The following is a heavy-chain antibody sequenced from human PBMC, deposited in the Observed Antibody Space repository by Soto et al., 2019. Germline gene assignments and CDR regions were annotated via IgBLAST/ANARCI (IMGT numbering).Heavy chain of an antibody. CDR2: IHVTGDA. D-gene: IGHD1-26*01. J-gene: IGHJ4*02. CDR1: GASITSASYT. CDR3: SRGGAVKPYGPGPLAF. Sequence: QLQLQESGSGLVNPSQTLSLTCTVSGASITSASYTWSWIRQAPGKRLERFGNIHVTGDAAVSRSLQRRVLLSVDTSKDQIAMDVKSVTAADTAVYFCSRGGAVKPYGPGPLAFWVQGTLVIVSS. V-gene: IGHV4-30-2*01.